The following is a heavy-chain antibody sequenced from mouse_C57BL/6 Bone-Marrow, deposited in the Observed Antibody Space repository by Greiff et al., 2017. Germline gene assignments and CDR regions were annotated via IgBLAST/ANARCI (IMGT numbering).Heavy chain of an antibody. D-gene: IGHD1-1*01. Sequence: QVQLQQPGAELVMPGASVKLSCKASGYTFTSYWMHWVKQRTGQGLEWIGEIDPSDSYTNYNQKFKGKSTLTVDKSSSTAYMQLSSLTSEDSAVYYCAMADYYCPWYFDVWGTGTTVTVSS. CDR1: GYTFTSYW. V-gene: IGHV1-69*01. J-gene: IGHJ1*03. CDR3: AMADYYCPWYFDV. CDR2: IDPSDSYT.